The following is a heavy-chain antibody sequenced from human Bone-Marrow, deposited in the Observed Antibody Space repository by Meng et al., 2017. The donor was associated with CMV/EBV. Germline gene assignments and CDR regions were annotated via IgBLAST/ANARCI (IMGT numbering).Heavy chain of an antibody. J-gene: IGHJ6*02. CDR2: IKSKTDGGTT. CDR1: GFTFSNAW. D-gene: IGHD1/OR15-1a*01. V-gene: IGHV3-15*01. CDR3: NLNNYYYGMDV. Sequence: GGSLKISWGASGFTFSNAWMSWVRQAPGKGLEWVGRIKSKTDGGTTDYAAHVKGRFTISRDVSKNTLYLQMNSLKAEDTAVYYCNLNNYYYGMDVWGQGTTVTVSS.